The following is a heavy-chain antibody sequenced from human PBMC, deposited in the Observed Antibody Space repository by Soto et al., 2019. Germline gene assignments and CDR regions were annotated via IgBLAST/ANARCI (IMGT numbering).Heavy chain of an antibody. CDR2: IYYSGST. D-gene: IGHD3-10*01. Sequence: QVQLQESGPGLVKPTQTLSLTCTVSGGSISSGDYYWSWIRQPPGKGLEWIGYIYYSGSTYYNPSLKSRVTISVDTSKNQFSLKLSAVTAADTAVDYCVRDLPYGSVGAFDIWGQGTMVTVSS. V-gene: IGHV4-30-4*01. CDR3: VRDLPYGSVGAFDI. J-gene: IGHJ3*02. CDR1: GGSISSGDYY.